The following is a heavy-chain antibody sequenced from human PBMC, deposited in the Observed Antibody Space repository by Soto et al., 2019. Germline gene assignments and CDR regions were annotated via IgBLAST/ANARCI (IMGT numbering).Heavy chain of an antibody. CDR1: GFTFSSYG. Sequence: QVQLVESGGGVVQPGRSLRLSCAASGFTFSSYGMHWVRQAPGKGLEWVAVIWYDGSNKYYAGSVKGRFTISRDNSKNTLYLQMNSLRAEDTAVYYCARKGHCSGGSCYQYYYYGMDVWGQGTTVTVSS. J-gene: IGHJ6*02. D-gene: IGHD2-15*01. CDR2: IWYDGSNK. V-gene: IGHV3-33*01. CDR3: ARKGHCSGGSCYQYYYYGMDV.